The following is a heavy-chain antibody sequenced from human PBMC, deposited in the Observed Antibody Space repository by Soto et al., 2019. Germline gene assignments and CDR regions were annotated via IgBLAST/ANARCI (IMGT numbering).Heavy chain of an antibody. CDR3: ARGRDAIWRDYFDC. CDR1: GYTFTSYG. V-gene: IGHV1-18*04. D-gene: IGHD3-9*01. CDR2: ISAYNGKT. J-gene: IGHJ4*02. Sequence: ASVKVSCKASGYTFTSYGISWVRQAPGQGLAWMGWISAYNGKTNYAQKLQGRVTMTTDTSTSTAYMERNSLRPDDTAVYYCARGRDAIWRDYFDCWGQGTRVTAAS.